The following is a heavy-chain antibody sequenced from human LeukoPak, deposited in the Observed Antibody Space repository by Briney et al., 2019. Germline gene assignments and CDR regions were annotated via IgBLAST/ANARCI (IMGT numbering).Heavy chain of an antibody. Sequence: GASVKVSCKASGYTFTDYYIHWVRQAPGQGLEWMGWINSNNGATNCAQKFQGRVTMTRDTSTSTAYMELTRLGSDDTAVYYCARDGSLDYWGQGTLVTVSS. CDR1: GYTFTDYY. CDR2: INSNNGAT. J-gene: IGHJ4*02. D-gene: IGHD5-12*01. V-gene: IGHV1-2*02. CDR3: ARDGSLDY.